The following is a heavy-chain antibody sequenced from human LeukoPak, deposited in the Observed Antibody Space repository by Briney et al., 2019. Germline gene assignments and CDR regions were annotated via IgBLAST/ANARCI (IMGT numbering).Heavy chain of an antibody. J-gene: IGHJ4*02. D-gene: IGHD3-3*01. CDR2: IGYDGRNK. Sequence: GGSLRLSCAASGFTFSSYGIHWVRQAPGKGLEWVTFIGYDGRNKYYADSVKGRFTISRDNSKNTLYLQMNSLRAEDTAVYYCAKDNAYYDADYWGQGTLVTVSS. CDR1: GFTFSSYG. V-gene: IGHV3-30*02. CDR3: AKDNAYYDADY.